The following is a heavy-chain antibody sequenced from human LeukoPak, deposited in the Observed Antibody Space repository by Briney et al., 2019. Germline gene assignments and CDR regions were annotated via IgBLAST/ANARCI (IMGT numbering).Heavy chain of an antibody. J-gene: IGHJ4*02. CDR3: ARGGDYVWGSYRYEFDY. CDR1: GYTFTSYA. D-gene: IGHD3-16*02. V-gene: IGHV7-4-1*02. CDR2: INTNTGNP. Sequence: ASVKVSCKASGYTFTSYAMNWARQAPGQGLEWMGWINTNTGNPTYAQGFTGRFVFSLDTSVSTAYLQISSLKAEDTAVYYCARGGDYVWGSYRYEFDYWGQGTLVTVSS.